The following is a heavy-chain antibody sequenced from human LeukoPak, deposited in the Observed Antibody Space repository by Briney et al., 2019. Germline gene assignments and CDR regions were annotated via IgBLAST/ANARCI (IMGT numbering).Heavy chain of an antibody. D-gene: IGHD2-21*01. J-gene: IGHJ4*02. CDR1: GGSFSGYY. CDR3: ARAEPSILWWWEIGY. Sequence: SETLSLTCAVYGGSFSGYYWSWIRQPPGKGLEWIGEINHSGSTNYNPSLKSRVTISVDTSKNQFSLKLSSVTAADTAVYYCARAEPSILWWWEIGYWGQGTLVTVSS. CDR2: INHSGST. V-gene: IGHV4-34*01.